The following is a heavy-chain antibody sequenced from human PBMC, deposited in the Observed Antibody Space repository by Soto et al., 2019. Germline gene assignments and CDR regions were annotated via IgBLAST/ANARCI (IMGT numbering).Heavy chain of an antibody. CDR3: AGSSWYLDY. CDR2: INHSGST. Sequence: QVQLQQWGAGLLKPSETLSLTCAVSGGSFSGYYWSWIRQPPGKGLEWIGEINHSGSTNYNPSLKSRVTISVDTSKNQFSLKLSSVTAADTAVYYCAGSSWYLDYWGQGTLVTVSS. V-gene: IGHV4-34*01. J-gene: IGHJ4*02. CDR1: GGSFSGYY. D-gene: IGHD6-13*01.